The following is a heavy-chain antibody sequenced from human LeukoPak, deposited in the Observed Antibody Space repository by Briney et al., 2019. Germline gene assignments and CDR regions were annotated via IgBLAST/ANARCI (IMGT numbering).Heavy chain of an antibody. Sequence: GESLKISCKGSGYSFTSYWIGWVRQMSGKGLEWMGIIYPGDSDTRYSPSFQGQVTISADKSISTAYLQWSSLKASDTAMYYCARHEDCSGGSCYSLLDYWGQGSLVTVSS. J-gene: IGHJ4*02. CDR3: ARHEDCSGGSCYSLLDY. V-gene: IGHV5-51*01. D-gene: IGHD2-15*01. CDR2: IYPGDSDT. CDR1: GYSFTSYW.